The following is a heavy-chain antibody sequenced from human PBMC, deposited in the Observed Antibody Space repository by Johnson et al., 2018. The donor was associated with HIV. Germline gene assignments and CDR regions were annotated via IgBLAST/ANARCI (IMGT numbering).Heavy chain of an antibody. D-gene: IGHD6-19*01. V-gene: IGHV3-11*04. CDR2: ISSTGISL. CDR1: ELTYSDFY. Sequence: VQLVESGGGLVKPGGSLRLSCAASELTYSDFYINWIRQRPGKGLEWVSSISSTGISLFYADSVKGRFTISTENAKNSLYLQMSSLSADDTAIYYCVRGGQWVPTDGLDVGGQGTMVTVSS. CDR3: VRGGQWVPTDGLDV. J-gene: IGHJ3*01.